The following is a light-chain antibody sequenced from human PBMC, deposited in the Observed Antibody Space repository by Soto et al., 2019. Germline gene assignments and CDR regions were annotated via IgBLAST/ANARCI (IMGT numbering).Light chain of an antibody. Sequence: DIVMTQSPDSLAVSLGERATINCKSSQSVLDGSNKKSYLAWYQQKPGQPPKLLIYWASTRESGVPDRFSGSGSGTDFTLTISSLQAEDVAVYYCQQDYSAPSTFGQGTKVEIK. CDR1: QSVLDGSNKKSY. CDR3: QQDYSAPST. CDR2: WAS. V-gene: IGKV4-1*01. J-gene: IGKJ1*01.